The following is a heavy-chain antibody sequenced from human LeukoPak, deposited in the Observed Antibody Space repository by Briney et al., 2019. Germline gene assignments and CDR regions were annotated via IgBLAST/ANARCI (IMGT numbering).Heavy chain of an antibody. CDR2: IKKDGSEK. V-gene: IGHV3-7*01. Sequence: GGSLRVSCVACGFTFSNYWMILVRQAPGKGLEWVANIKKDGSEKYYVDSVKGRFTISRDNAKNSLYLQMNSLRAEDTAVYYCARDLYRIVVVPHYFDYCGQGALGTVSS. CDR3: ARDLYRIVVVPHYFDY. D-gene: IGHD3-22*01. CDR1: GFTFSNYW. J-gene: IGHJ4*02.